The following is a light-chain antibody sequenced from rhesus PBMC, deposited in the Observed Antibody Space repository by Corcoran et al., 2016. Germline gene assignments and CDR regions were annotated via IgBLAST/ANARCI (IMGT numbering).Light chain of an antibody. CDR1: ENVNNY. V-gene: IGKV1-74*01. Sequence: DIQMTQSPSSLSAFVGDRVTITCRASENVNNYLNWYQQKPGKAPKLLFYKASTLQSGVPSRFSGSGSGTDYTFTISNLQSGDVATYYCQHNYGTPYSFGQGTKVVIE. CDR2: KAS. J-gene: IGKJ2*01. CDR3: QHNYGTPYS.